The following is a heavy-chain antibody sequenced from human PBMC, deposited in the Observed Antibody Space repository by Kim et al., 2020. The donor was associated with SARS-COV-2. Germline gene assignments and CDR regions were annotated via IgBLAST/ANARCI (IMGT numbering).Heavy chain of an antibody. Sequence: GGSLRLSCTASGFTFGDYAMSWVRQAPGKGLEWVGFIRSKAYGGTTEYAASVKGRFTISRDDSKSIAYLQMNSLKTEDTAVYYCTRGATRFDYWGQGTLVTGS. CDR3: TRGATRFDY. J-gene: IGHJ4*02. V-gene: IGHV3-49*04. CDR2: IRSKAYGGTT. D-gene: IGHD1-26*01. CDR1: GFTFGDYA.